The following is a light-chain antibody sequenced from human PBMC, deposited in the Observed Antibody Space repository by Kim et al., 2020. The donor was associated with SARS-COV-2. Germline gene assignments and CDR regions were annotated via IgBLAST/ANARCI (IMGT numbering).Light chain of an antibody. V-gene: IGLV2-11*01. Sequence: QSALTQPRSVSGSPGQSVAISCTGTSSDVGSYNQVSWYQQYPGKAPRLMIYDVSQRPSGVPDRFSGSKSGNTASLTISGLQAEDEADYYCCSHAGTYTFAIFGGGTKLTVL. CDR3: CSHAGTYTFAI. CDR1: SSDVGSYNQ. J-gene: IGLJ2*01. CDR2: DVS.